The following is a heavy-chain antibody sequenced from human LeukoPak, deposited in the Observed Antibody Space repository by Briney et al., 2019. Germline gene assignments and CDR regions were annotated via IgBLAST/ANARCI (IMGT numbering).Heavy chain of an antibody. CDR3: ARARVRSYSYDSDGSYTSDWIFDL. Sequence: SETLSLTCIVSGGSIISYYWSWIRQPPGKGLEWIGYIYDTGNTNYNPSLRSRVTISVGTSKDQFSLRLSSVTAADTAVYYCARARVRSYSYDSDGSYTSDWIFDLWGRGTLVTVSS. D-gene: IGHD3-22*01. V-gene: IGHV4-59*01. J-gene: IGHJ2*01. CDR1: GGSIISYY. CDR2: IYDTGNT.